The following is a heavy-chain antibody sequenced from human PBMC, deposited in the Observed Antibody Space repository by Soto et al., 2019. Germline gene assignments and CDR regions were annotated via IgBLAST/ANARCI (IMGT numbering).Heavy chain of an antibody. Sequence: ESVGGVVQPGRSLRLSCAASGFTFSSYAMHWVRQAPGKGLEWVAVISYDGSNKYYADFVKGRFTISRDNSKNTLYLQMNSLRAEDTAVYYCARGIAGFDYWGQGTLVTVSS. CDR2: ISYDGSNK. V-gene: IGHV3-30-3*01. J-gene: IGHJ4*02. D-gene: IGHD6-13*01. CDR1: GFTFSSYA. CDR3: ARGIAGFDY.